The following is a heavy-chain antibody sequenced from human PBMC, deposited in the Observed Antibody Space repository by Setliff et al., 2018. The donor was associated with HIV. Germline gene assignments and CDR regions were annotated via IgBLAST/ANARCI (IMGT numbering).Heavy chain of an antibody. CDR3: ARSESSGYSLPYTRFDA. J-gene: IGHJ5*02. CDR2: ISSSGNYI. CDR1: EFTFSSYS. Sequence: PGGSLRLSCAASEFTFSSYSMNWVRQAPGKGLEWVSSISSSGNYINYADSVKGRFTISRDNAKNSLDLQMNSLRAEDTAVYFCARSESSGYSLPYTRFDAWGQGALVTVSS. V-gene: IGHV3-21*01. D-gene: IGHD3-22*01.